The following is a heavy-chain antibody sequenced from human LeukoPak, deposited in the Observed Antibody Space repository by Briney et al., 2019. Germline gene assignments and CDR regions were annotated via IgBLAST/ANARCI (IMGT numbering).Heavy chain of an antibody. D-gene: IGHD5-12*01. Sequence: GGSLRLSCAASGFTFRSDSMNWVRQAPGKGLEWVSSISSTSGFISYADSVKGRFTISRDNAKSSLYLQMNSLRAEDTALYYCARVHSGYGPDYIDHWGQGTPVTVSS. CDR1: GFTFRSDS. CDR2: ISSTSGFI. J-gene: IGHJ4*02. V-gene: IGHV3-21*06. CDR3: ARVHSGYGPDYIDH.